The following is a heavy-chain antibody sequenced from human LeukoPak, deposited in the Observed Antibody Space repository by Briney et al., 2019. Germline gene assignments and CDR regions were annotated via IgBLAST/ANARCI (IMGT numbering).Heavy chain of an antibody. D-gene: IGHD3-22*01. V-gene: IGHV3-53*01. CDR2: IYSGGST. Sequence: GGSLRLSCAAPGFTVSSNYMSWVRQAPGKGLEWVSVIYSGGSTYYADSVKGRFTISRDNSKNTLYLQMNSLRAEDTAVYYCAREVDYYDSSGYYSSRYFQHWGQGTLVTVSS. J-gene: IGHJ1*01. CDR1: GFTVSSNY. CDR3: AREVDYYDSSGYYSSRYFQH.